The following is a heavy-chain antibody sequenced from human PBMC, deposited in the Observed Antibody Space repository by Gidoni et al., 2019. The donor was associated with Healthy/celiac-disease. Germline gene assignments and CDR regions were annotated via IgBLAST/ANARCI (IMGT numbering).Heavy chain of an antibody. Sequence: QVQLQESGPGLVKPSQTLSLTCTVSGGSISSGDYYWSWIRQPPGKGLEWIGYIYYSGSTYYNPSLKSRVTISVDTSKNQFSLKLSSVTAADTAVYYCARGSLGSYYIDWYFDLWGRGTLVTVSS. CDR1: GGSISSGDYY. D-gene: IGHD3-10*01. CDR3: ARGSLGSYYIDWYFDL. J-gene: IGHJ2*01. V-gene: IGHV4-30-4*01. CDR2: IYYSGST.